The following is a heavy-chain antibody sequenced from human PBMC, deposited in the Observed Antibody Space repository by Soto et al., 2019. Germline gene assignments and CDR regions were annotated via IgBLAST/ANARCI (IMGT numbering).Heavy chain of an antibody. CDR3: ARGNPWYCSSTSCPYYFDY. V-gene: IGHV6-1*01. CDR2: TYYRSKWYN. J-gene: IGHJ4*02. D-gene: IGHD2-2*01. Sequence: PSQTLSLTCAISGDSVSSNSAAWNWIRQSPSRGLEWLGRTYYRSKWYNDYAVSVKSRITINPGTSKNQFSLQLNSVTPEDTAVYYCARGNPWYCSSTSCPYYFDYWGQGTLVTVSS. CDR1: GDSVSSNSAA.